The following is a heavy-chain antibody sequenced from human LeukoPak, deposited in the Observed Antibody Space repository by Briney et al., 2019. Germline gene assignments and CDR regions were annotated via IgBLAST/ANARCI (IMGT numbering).Heavy chain of an antibody. CDR2: IIPIFGTA. Sequence: SVKVSCKASGGTFSSYAISWVRQAPGQGLEWMGGIIPIFGTANYAQKLQGRVTMTTDTSTSTAYMELRSLRSDDTAVCYCARNQYSGSYSPRDGMDVWGKGTTVTVSS. CDR3: ARNQYSGSYSPRDGMDV. CDR1: GGTFSSYA. D-gene: IGHD1-26*01. V-gene: IGHV1-69*05. J-gene: IGHJ6*04.